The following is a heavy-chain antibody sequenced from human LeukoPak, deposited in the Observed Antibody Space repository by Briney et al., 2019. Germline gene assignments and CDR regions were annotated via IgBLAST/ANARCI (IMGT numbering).Heavy chain of an antibody. Sequence: KPSETLSLTCTVSGGSISGFYWSWIRQPAGEGVEGVGRIYNSGTTNYNPSLRSRVIMSLDTSKNQFSLKLSSVTAADTAVYYCARSTRTYYYDNSGYYYFDNWGQGNLVTVSS. D-gene: IGHD3-22*01. CDR1: GGSISGFY. J-gene: IGHJ4*02. V-gene: IGHV4-4*07. CDR2: IYNSGTT. CDR3: ARSTRTYYYDNSGYYYFDN.